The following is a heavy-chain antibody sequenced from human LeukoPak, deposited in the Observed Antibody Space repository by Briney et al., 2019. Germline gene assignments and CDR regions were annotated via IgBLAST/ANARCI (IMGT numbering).Heavy chain of an antibody. V-gene: IGHV3-21*01. CDR1: GFTFSTYT. J-gene: IGHJ4*02. D-gene: IGHD3-10*01. CDR2: ISSTSWYL. Sequence: GGSLRLSCAASGFTFSTYTMNWVRQAPGKGLEWVSSISSTSWYLYHAESVKGRFTTSRDNAKNSLYLQMNSLRAEDTAVYYCARVGSGSSYRPFDYWGQGTLVTVSS. CDR3: ARVGSGSSYRPFDY.